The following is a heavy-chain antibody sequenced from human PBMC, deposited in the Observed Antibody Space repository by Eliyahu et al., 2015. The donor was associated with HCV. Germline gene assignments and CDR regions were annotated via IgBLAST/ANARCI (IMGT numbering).Heavy chain of an antibody. D-gene: IGHD3-3*01. Sequence: QLQLQESGPGPVKPSETLSLTCTVSGGSISSSSYYWGWIRQPPGKGLEWIGSIYYSGSTYYNPSLKSRVTISVDTSKNQFSLKLSSVTAADTAVYYCARQTLVITIFGVAKNWFDPWGQGTLVTVSS. J-gene: IGHJ5*02. CDR3: ARQTLVITIFGVAKNWFDP. CDR2: IYYSGST. CDR1: GGSISSSSYY. V-gene: IGHV4-39*01.